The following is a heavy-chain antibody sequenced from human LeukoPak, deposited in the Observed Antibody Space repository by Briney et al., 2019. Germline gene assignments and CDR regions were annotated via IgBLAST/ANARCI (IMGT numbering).Heavy chain of an antibody. J-gene: IGHJ4*02. V-gene: IGHV5-51*01. CDR3: ARSAYCGGDCYSTFDY. Sequence: GESLKISCKGSGYSFTSYWIGWVRQLPGKGLEWMGIIYPGDSDTRYSPSFQGQVTISADKSISTAYLQWSSLEASDTAMYYCARSAYCGGDCYSTFDYWGQGTLVTVSS. CDR1: GYSFTSYW. D-gene: IGHD2-21*02. CDR2: IYPGDSDT.